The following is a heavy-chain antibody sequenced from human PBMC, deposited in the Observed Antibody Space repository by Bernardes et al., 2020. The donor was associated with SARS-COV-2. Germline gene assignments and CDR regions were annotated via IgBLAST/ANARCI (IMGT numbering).Heavy chain of an antibody. CDR3: ARGRSPEGYCSGGSCHSSHWFDP. D-gene: IGHD2-15*01. CDR2: INHSGST. Sequence: TLSLTCAVYGGSFSGYYWSWIRQPPGKGLEWIGEINHSGSTNYNPSLKSRVTISVDTSKNQFSLKLSSVTAADTAVYYCARGRSPEGYCSGGSCHSSHWFDPWGQGTLVTVSS. CDR1: GGSFSGYY. J-gene: IGHJ5*02. V-gene: IGHV4-34*01.